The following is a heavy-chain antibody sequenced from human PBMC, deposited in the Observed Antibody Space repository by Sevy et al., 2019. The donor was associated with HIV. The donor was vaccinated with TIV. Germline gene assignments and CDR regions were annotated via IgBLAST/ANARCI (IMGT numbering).Heavy chain of an antibody. Sequence: GGSLRLSCAASGFTFTYAWMNWVRQAPGKGLEWIGRIKSIADGGTIDYAAPVKGRFTISRDDSKNTLYLQMNSLKTEDTAVYYCTTVPIILLVVTDGLDVWGQGTTVTVSS. CDR1: GFTFTYAW. CDR3: TTVPIILLVVTDGLDV. D-gene: IGHD2-8*02. V-gene: IGHV3-15*01. CDR2: IKSIADGGTI. J-gene: IGHJ6*02.